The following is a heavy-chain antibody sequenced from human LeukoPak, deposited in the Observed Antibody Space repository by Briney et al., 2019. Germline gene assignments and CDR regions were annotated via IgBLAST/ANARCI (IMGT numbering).Heavy chain of an antibody. Sequence: GGSLRLTCAASGFTFSNYWMTWVRQAPGQGPEFLANIKPTGSETYYVDPVKGRFTISRDNAKNLLFLQMNSLRGEDAALYYCGGFGYEAAVDLWGRGTLVTVSS. J-gene: IGHJ4*02. CDR2: IKPTGSET. CDR3: GGFGYEAAVDL. CDR1: GFTFSNYW. V-gene: IGHV3-7*01. D-gene: IGHD3-10*01.